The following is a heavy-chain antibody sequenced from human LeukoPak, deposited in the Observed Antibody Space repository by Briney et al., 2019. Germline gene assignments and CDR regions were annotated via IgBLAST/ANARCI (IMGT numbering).Heavy chain of an antibody. D-gene: IGHD3-10*01. CDR3: ARLSQVYYYGSGRPDNWFDP. CDR2: ISSSSSTI. J-gene: IGHJ5*02. Sequence: GGSLRLSCAASGFTFSSYSMNWVRQAPGKGLEWVSYISSSSSTIYYADSVKGRFTIPRDNSKNTLYLQMNSLRAEDTAVYYCARLSQVYYYGSGRPDNWFDPWGQGTLVTVSS. V-gene: IGHV3-48*01. CDR1: GFTFSSYS.